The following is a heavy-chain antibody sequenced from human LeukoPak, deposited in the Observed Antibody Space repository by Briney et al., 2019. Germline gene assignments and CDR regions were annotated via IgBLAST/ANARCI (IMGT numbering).Heavy chain of an antibody. CDR1: QFILRIYA. J-gene: IGHJ4*02. CDR3: AKLGGTGATPTDY. V-gene: IGHV3-23*01. Sequence: RGSPRHSLAAHQFILRIYAMSWVPEAQGEGLERVSVIRASGAYTDYAGSVKGRFTISRDISKNTVSLQMNSLRAEDTAIYYCAKLGGTGATPTDYWGQGTLVTVSS. CDR2: IRASGAYT. D-gene: IGHD1-1*01.